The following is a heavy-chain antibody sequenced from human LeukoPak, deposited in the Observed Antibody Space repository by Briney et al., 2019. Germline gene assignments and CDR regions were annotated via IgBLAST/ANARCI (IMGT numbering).Heavy chain of an antibody. V-gene: IGHV3-23*01. CDR3: ANYDSSGYYYGPYYYYGMDV. J-gene: IGHJ6*02. D-gene: IGHD3-22*01. CDR1: GFTFSSYA. CDR2: ISGSGGST. Sequence: PGGSLRLSCAASGFTFSSYAMSWVRQAPGKGLEWFSAISGSGGSTYYADSVKGRFTISRDNSKNTLYLQMNSLRAEDTAVYYCANYDSSGYYYGPYYYYGMDVWGQGTTVTVSS.